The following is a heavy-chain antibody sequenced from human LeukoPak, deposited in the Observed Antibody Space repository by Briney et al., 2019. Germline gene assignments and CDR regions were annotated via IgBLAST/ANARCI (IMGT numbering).Heavy chain of an antibody. CDR1: GFTFDDA. Sequence: GGSLRLSCAASGFTFDDAMSWVRQPPGEGLEWVSGPNCDGGRTGYSDSVKGRFTISRDNAKNSLYLQMNSLRVEDTAMYYCARDGLRRPPTPYCGGDCPLDYWGQGTLVSVSS. D-gene: IGHD2-21*02. CDR2: PNCDGGRT. CDR3: ARDGLRRPPTPYCGGDCPLDY. J-gene: IGHJ4*02. V-gene: IGHV3-20*04.